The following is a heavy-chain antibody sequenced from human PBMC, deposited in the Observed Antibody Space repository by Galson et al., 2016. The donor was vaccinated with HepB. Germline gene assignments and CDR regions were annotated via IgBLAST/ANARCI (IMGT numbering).Heavy chain of an antibody. CDR3: ARDWLGWNFFDS. D-gene: IGHD1-7*01. V-gene: IGHV3-30-3*01. CDR2: ISYDGSNK. CDR1: GFSFSTYS. J-gene: IGHJ5*01. Sequence: SLRLSCAASGFSFSTYSMHWVRQAPGEGLEWVAVISYDGSNKSYGDSVKGRFTISRDDSKNTLYLQMNNLRAEDTAVFYCARDWLGWNFFDSWGQGTLVTVSS.